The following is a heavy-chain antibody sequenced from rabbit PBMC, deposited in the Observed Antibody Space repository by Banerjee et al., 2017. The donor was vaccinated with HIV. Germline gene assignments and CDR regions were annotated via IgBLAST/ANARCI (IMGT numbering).Heavy chain of an antibody. CDR3: ARNFKL. CDR2: IYTASSGST. Sequence: QEQLEESGGDLVKPEGSLTLTCTASGFSFSSSYWICWVRQAPGKGLEWLACIYTASSGSTGYASWAKGRFTISKTSSTTVTLQMTSLTAADTATYFCARNFKLWGPGTLVT. CDR1: GFSFSSSYW. V-gene: IGHV1S45*01. J-gene: IGHJ4*01.